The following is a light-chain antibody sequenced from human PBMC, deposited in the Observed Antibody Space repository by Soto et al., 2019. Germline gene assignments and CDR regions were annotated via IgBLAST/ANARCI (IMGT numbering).Light chain of an antibody. CDR1: QGISSY. J-gene: IGKJ1*01. CDR3: QHYNSYSEA. V-gene: IGKV1-9*01. Sequence: DIQLTQSPSFLSASVGDRVTIACRASQGISSYLAWYQQEPGKAPKLLIYKASTLKSGVPSRFSGSGSGTEFTLTISSLQPDDFAAYYCQHYNSYSEAFGQGTKVDI. CDR2: KAS.